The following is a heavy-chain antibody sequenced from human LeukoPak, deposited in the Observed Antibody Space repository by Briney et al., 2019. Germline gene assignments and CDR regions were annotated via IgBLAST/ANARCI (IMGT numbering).Heavy chain of an antibody. CDR3: AKANRITMIVPLDY. CDR2: ISGSGGST. D-gene: IGHD3-22*01. Sequence: QPGGSLRLSCAASGFTFSSYAMTWVRQAPGKGLEWVSSISGSGGSTSYADSVKGRFTISRDNSKNTLYLKMNSLRAEDTAVYFCAKANRITMIVPLDYWGQGTLVTVSS. V-gene: IGHV3-23*01. CDR1: GFTFSSYA. J-gene: IGHJ4*02.